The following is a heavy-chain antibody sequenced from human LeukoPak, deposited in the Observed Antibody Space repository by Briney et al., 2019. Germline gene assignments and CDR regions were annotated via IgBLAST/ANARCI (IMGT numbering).Heavy chain of an antibody. D-gene: IGHD3-22*01. CDR1: GFTFSSYA. Sequence: GGSLRLSCAASGFTFSSYAMSWVRQAPGKGLEWVSAISGSGGSTYYADSVKGRFTISRDNSKNTLYLQMNSLRAEDTAVYYCAKDTRITMIVVVIPDAFDIWGQGTMVTVPS. V-gene: IGHV3-23*01. J-gene: IGHJ3*02. CDR2: ISGSGGST. CDR3: AKDTRITMIVVVIPDAFDI.